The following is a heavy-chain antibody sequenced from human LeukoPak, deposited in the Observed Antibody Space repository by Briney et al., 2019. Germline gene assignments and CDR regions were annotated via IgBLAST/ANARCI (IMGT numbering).Heavy chain of an antibody. D-gene: IGHD4-17*01. J-gene: IGHJ6*02. CDR1: GGSISSGDYY. Sequence: SETLSLTCTVSGGSISSGDYYWSWIRQPPGKGLEWIGYIYYSGSTYYNPSLKSRVTISVDTSKNQFSLKLSSVTAADTAVYYCARVHGLYYYGMDVWGQGTTVTVSS. V-gene: IGHV4-30-4*02. CDR2: IYYSGST. CDR3: ARVHGLYYYGMDV.